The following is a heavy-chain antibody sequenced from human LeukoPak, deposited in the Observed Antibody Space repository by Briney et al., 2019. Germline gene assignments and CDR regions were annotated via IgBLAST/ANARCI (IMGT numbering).Heavy chain of an antibody. Sequence: GGALRLSCAASGFTFSNAWMSWVRQVPGKRLEWVGRIKSKTDGGTTDYAAPVKGRFTISRDDSKNTLYLQMNSLKTEDTAVYYCTTDYDIVVVVAAPFDYWGQGTLVTVSS. CDR3: TTDYDIVVVVAAPFDY. CDR1: GFTFSNAW. CDR2: IKSKTDGGTT. V-gene: IGHV3-15*01. D-gene: IGHD2-15*01. J-gene: IGHJ4*02.